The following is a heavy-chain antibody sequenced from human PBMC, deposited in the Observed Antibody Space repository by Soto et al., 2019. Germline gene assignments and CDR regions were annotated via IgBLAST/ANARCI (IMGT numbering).Heavy chain of an antibody. CDR2: ISAYNGNT. D-gene: IGHD3-3*01. CDR1: VYTFTSYG. CDR3: ARDRVFGVVNYYYYYMDV. V-gene: IGHV1-18*01. Sequence: AAVKGSFKASVYTFTSYGISWVRQAPGQGLEWMGWISAYNGNTNYAQKLQGRVTMTTDTSTSTAYMELRSLRSDDTAVYYCARDRVFGVVNYYYYYMDVWGKGTTVTVSS. J-gene: IGHJ6*03.